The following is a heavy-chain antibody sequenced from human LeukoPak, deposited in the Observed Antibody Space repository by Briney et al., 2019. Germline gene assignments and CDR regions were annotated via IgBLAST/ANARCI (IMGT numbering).Heavy chain of an antibody. J-gene: IGHJ3*02. CDR3: ARPRVRLLSSDAFDI. Sequence: SETLSLTCAVYGGSFSGYYWSWIRQPPGKGLEWIGCIYNTGSTNYNPSLKSRVTISLDTSKNQFSLKLSSVTAADTAVYYCARPRVRLLSSDAFDIWGQGTMVTVSS. CDR1: GGSFSGYY. D-gene: IGHD3-10*01. V-gene: IGHV4-59*01. CDR2: IYNTGST.